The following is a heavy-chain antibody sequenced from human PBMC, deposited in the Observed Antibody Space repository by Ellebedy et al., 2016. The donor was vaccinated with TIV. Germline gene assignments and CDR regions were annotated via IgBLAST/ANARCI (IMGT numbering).Heavy chain of an antibody. V-gene: IGHV3-7*01. J-gene: IGHJ4*02. CDR2: IKQDGSER. CDR1: GFTFSNYW. Sequence: PGGSLRLSCAASGFTFSNYWMTWVRQAPGKGLEWVANIKQDGSERYYVDSVKGRFAISRDNAKNSLHLQMNSLGDEDTAVYYCARDQWLGRTYYFDYWGQGTLVTVSS. CDR3: ARDQWLGRTYYFDY. D-gene: IGHD6-19*01.